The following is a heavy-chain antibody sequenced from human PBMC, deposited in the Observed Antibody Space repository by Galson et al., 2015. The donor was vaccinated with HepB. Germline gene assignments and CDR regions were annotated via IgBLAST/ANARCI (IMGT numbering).Heavy chain of an antibody. CDR3: AKGGYYDFWSAYDS. CDR2: ISYDGTSK. Sequence: WVRQAPGKGLEWVAVISYDGTSKYYADSVEGRFTISRDNSKNTLYLQMNSLRPEDTAIYYCAKGGYYDFWSAYDSWGQGALVTASS. V-gene: IGHV3-30*18. J-gene: IGHJ4*02. D-gene: IGHD3-3*01.